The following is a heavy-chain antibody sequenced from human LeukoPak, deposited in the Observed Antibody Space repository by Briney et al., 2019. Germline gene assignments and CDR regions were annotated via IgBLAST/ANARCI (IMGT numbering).Heavy chain of an antibody. CDR1: GYTFSEHY. Sequence: ASVKVSFKTSGYTFSEHYIHWVRQAPGQGLEWMGWINPRSGDTKYAQGRVTMTRDTSLTTVDMELSSLTSDDTAVYYCARDGGRGWDLDYWGQGTPVTVSS. CDR3: ARDGGRGWDLDY. J-gene: IGHJ4*02. CDR2: INPRSGDT. D-gene: IGHD6-19*01. V-gene: IGHV1-2*02.